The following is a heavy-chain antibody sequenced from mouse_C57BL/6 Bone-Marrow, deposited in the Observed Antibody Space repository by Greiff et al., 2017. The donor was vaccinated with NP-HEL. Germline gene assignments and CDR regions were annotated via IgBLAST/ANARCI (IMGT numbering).Heavy chain of an antibody. CDR2: IYPGSGNT. J-gene: IGHJ3*01. V-gene: IGHV1-76*01. Sequence: QVQLQQSGAELVRPGASVKLSCKASGYTFTDYYINWVKQRPGQGLEWIARIYPGSGNTYYNEKFKGKATLTADTSSSTAYMQLSSLTSEDSAVYFCARQGLLFAYWGQGTLVTVSA. CDR1: GYTFTDYY. CDR3: ARQGLLFAY. D-gene: IGHD1-1*01.